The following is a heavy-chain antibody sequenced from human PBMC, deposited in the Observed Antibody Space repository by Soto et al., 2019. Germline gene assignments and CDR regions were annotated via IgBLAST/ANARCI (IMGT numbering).Heavy chain of an antibody. Sequence: ASVKVSCKVSGYTLTELSMHWVRQPPGKGLEWMGGFDPEDAETIYARRFQGRVTMTEDASADTAYMELSSLRSEDTAVYYCAAGVVPYGMDVWGQGTTVTVSS. J-gene: IGHJ6*02. D-gene: IGHD2-15*01. CDR1: GYTLTELS. V-gene: IGHV1-24*01. CDR3: AAGVVPYGMDV. CDR2: FDPEDAET.